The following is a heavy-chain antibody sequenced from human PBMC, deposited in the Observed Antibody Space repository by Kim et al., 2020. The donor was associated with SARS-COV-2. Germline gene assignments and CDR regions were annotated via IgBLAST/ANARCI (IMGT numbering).Heavy chain of an antibody. V-gene: IGHV1-69*13. J-gene: IGHJ4*02. Sequence: SVKVSCKASGGTFSSYAISWVRQAPGQGLEWMGGIIPIFGTANYAQKFQGRVTITADESTSTAYMELSSLRSEDTAVYYCAGATIFGVVIILGYWGQGTLVTVSS. D-gene: IGHD3-3*01. CDR1: GGTFSSYA. CDR2: IIPIFGTA. CDR3: AGATIFGVVIILGY.